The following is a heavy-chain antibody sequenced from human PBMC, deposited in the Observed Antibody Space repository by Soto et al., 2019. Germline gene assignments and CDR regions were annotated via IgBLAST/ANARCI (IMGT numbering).Heavy chain of an antibody. Sequence: QVQLQESGPGLVKPSETLSLTCSVSGGSISSYYWSWIRQPPGKGLEWIGYIYYSVSTNYNPSLKRRVTISVDTSKNQFSLKLSSVTAADTAVYYCARHSPPMYDILTGTTLDPYYGMDVWGQGTTVTVSS. CDR2: IYYSVST. V-gene: IGHV4-59*08. J-gene: IGHJ6*02. D-gene: IGHD3-9*01. CDR1: GGSISSYY. CDR3: ARHSPPMYDILTGTTLDPYYGMDV.